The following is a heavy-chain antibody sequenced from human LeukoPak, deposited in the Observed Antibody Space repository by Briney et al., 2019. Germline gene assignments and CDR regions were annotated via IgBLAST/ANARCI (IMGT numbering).Heavy chain of an antibody. D-gene: IGHD2-2*01. CDR3: AKTTVAVVVPAAMRYAFDI. CDR2: ISGSGGST. CDR1: GFTFSSYA. V-gene: IGHV3-23*01. Sequence: PGGSLRLSCAASGFTFSSYAMSWVRQAPGKGLEWVSAISGSGGSTYYADSLKGRFTISRDNSKNTLYLQMNSLRAEDTAVYYCAKTTVAVVVPAAMRYAFDIWGQGTMVTVSS. J-gene: IGHJ3*02.